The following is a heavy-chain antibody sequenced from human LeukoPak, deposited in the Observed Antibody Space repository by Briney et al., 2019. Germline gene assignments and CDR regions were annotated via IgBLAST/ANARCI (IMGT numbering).Heavy chain of an antibody. J-gene: IGHJ4*02. CDR3: ARGGHSGYDSPFDY. D-gene: IGHD5-12*01. V-gene: IGHV1-69*13. CDR2: IIPIFGTA. CDR1: GGTFSSYA. Sequence: ASVKVSCKASGGTFSSYAISWVRQAPGQGLEWMGGIIPIFGTANYAQKFQGRVTITADESTSTAYMELSSLRSEDTAVYYCARGGHSGYDSPFDYWGQGTLVTVSS.